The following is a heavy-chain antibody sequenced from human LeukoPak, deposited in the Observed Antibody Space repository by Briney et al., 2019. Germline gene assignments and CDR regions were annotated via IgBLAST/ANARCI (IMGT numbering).Heavy chain of an antibody. Sequence: GGSLRLSCAASGFTFSSYSMNCVRQAPGKGLEWVSSISSSSSYIYYADSVKGRFTISRDNAKNSLYLQMNRVRAEDTAVYYCARDRANYYDSSFQHWGQGTLVTVSS. CDR3: ARDRANYYDSSFQH. J-gene: IGHJ1*01. CDR1: GFTFSSYS. D-gene: IGHD3-22*01. V-gene: IGHV3-21*01. CDR2: ISSSSSYI.